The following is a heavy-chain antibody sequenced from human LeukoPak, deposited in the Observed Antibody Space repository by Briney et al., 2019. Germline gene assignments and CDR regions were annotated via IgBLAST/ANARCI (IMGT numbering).Heavy chain of an antibody. J-gene: IGHJ4*02. CDR1: GFTFSTYW. V-gene: IGHV3-23*01. Sequence: GGSLRLSCAASGFTFSTYWMNWVRQAPGKGLEWVSAISGSGGSTYYADSVKGRFTISRDNSKNTLYLQMNSLRAEDTAVYYCAKDPSFWSGYEDYFDYWGQGTLVTVSS. CDR2: ISGSGGST. D-gene: IGHD3-3*01. CDR3: AKDPSFWSGYEDYFDY.